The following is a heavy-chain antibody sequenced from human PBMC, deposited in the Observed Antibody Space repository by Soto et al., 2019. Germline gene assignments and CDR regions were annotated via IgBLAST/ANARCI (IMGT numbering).Heavy chain of an antibody. CDR3: AKAGYCSSTSCPGDWFDP. V-gene: IGHV3-33*06. Sequence: QVQLVESGGGVVQPGRSLRLSCAASGFTFSSYGMHWVRQAPGKGLEWVAVIWYDGSNKYYADSVKGRFTISRDNSKNTLYLQMNSLRAEDTAVYYCAKAGYCSSTSCPGDWFDPWGQGTLVTVSS. CDR1: GFTFSSYG. D-gene: IGHD2-2*03. J-gene: IGHJ5*02. CDR2: IWYDGSNK.